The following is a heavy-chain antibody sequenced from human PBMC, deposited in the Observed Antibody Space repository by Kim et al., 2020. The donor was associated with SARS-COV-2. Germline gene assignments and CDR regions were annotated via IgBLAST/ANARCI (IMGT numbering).Heavy chain of an antibody. Sequence: AVSVKSRITINPDTSKNQFSLQLNSVTPEDTAVYYCARNNWNDGNNWFDPWGQGTLVTVSS. CDR3: ARNNWNDGNNWFDP. D-gene: IGHD1-20*01. V-gene: IGHV6-1*01. J-gene: IGHJ5*02.